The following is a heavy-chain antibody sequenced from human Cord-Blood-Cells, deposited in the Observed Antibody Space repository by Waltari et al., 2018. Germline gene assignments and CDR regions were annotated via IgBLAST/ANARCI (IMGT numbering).Heavy chain of an antibody. CDR2: INHSGST. J-gene: IGHJ4*02. CDR3: ARFDY. Sequence: QVQLQPWGAGLLKPSETLSLTCAAYGGSFSGYYWSWIRQPPGKGLEWIGEINHSGSTNYNPSLKSRVTISVDTSKNQFSLKLSSVTAADTAVYYCARFDYWGQGTLVTVSS. V-gene: IGHV4-34*01. CDR1: GGSFSGYY.